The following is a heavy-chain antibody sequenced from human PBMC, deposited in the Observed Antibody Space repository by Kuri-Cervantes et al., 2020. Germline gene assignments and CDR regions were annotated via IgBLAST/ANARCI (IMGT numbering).Heavy chain of an antibody. CDR1: GGTFSSYA. CDR2: IIPIFGTA. J-gene: IGHJ6*02. Sequence: SVKVSCKASGGTFSSYAISWVRQAPGQGLEWMGGIIPIFGTANYAQKFQGRVTITADESTSTAYMELSSLRYEDTAVYYCARETITGDVYNYYGMDVWGQGTTVTVSS. V-gene: IGHV1-69*13. CDR3: ARETITGDVYNYYGMDV. D-gene: IGHD7-27*01.